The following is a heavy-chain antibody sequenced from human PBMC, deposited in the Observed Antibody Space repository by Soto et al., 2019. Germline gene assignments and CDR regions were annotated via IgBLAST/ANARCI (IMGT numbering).Heavy chain of an antibody. CDR3: TPLYCGGDCYSDAFDI. CDR2: IRSKANSYAT. Sequence: QAGGSLRLSCAASGFTFSGSAMHWVRQASGKGLEWVGRIRSKANSYATAYAASVKGRFTISRDDSKNTAYLQMNSLKTEDTAVYYCTPLYCGGDCYSDAFDIWGQGTMVTVSS. D-gene: IGHD2-21*02. V-gene: IGHV3-73*01. CDR1: GFTFSGSA. J-gene: IGHJ3*02.